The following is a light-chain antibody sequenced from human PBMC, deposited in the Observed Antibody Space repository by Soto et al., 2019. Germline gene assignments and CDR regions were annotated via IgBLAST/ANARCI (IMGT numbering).Light chain of an antibody. V-gene: IGKV1-5*01. J-gene: IGKJ2*01. CDR2: DAS. CDR3: QQYNSYLYT. CDR1: QSISSW. Sequence: DIQMTQSPSTLSASVGDRVTITCRASQSISSWLAWYQQKPGKAPKLLIYDASSLESGVPSRFRGSGSGTEFTLTLSSLQPDDFATYYCQQYNSYLYTFGQGTKLEIK.